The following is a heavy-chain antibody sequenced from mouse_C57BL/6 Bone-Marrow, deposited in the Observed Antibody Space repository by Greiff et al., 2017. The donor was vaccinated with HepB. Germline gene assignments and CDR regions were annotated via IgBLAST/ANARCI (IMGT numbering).Heavy chain of an antibody. CDR1: GYTFTSYW. CDR2: IHPKSGST. CDR3: ARSCGYYGDY. Sequence: VQLQQPGAELVKPGASVKLSCKASGYTFTSYWMHWVKQRPGQGLEWIGMIHPKSGSTNYNEKIKSKATLTVDKSSSTAYMQLSSLTSEDSAVYYCARSCGYYGDYWGQGTTLTVSS. D-gene: IGHD2-3*01. J-gene: IGHJ2*01. V-gene: IGHV1-64*01.